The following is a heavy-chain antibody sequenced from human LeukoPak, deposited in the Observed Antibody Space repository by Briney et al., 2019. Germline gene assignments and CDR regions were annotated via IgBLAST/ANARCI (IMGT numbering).Heavy chain of an antibody. CDR1: GGSISSSSYY. J-gene: IGHJ4*02. V-gene: IGHV4-39*07. CDR3: ARDLPYYYDSSGYYYSAVSDY. Sequence: SETLSLTCPVSGGSISSSSYYWGWVRQPPGKGLGWVGGIYYSGGTYYNPSLKSRVTISVDTSKNQFSLKLSSVTAADTAVYYCARDLPYYYDSSGYYYSAVSDYWGQGTLVTVSS. D-gene: IGHD3-22*01. CDR2: IYYSGGT.